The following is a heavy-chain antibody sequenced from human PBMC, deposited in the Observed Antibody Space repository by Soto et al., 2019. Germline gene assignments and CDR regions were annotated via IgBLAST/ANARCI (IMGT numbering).Heavy chain of an antibody. CDR1: GYSFIYNA. D-gene: IGHD1-1*01. CDR3: ARGQSTGWKALDS. V-gene: IGHV1-3*01. CDR2: INAANGNT. Sequence: ASVKGSRKASGYSFIYNAIFWVRQAPGQRLAWMGWINAANGNTKYSQNFQGRFTITRDTLANTAYMELSSLRFEDTAVYYCARGQSTGWKALDSWVQGDLATAAS. J-gene: IGHJ5*01.